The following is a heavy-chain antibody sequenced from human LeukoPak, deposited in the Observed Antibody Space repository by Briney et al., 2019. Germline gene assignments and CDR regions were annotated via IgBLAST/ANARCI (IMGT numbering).Heavy chain of an antibody. CDR3: TRERRDFWSGYYGGPSSNWFDP. CDR1: GYGFTSHW. J-gene: IGHJ5*02. CDR2: IRSKADGGTT. Sequence: GGSLRLSCVTSPGYGFTSHWMNWVRQAPGKGLEWVGFIRSKADGGTTEYAASVKGRFTISRDDSKSIAYLQMNSLKTEDTAVYYCTRERRDFWSGYYGGPSSNWFDPWGQGTLVTVSS. V-gene: IGHV3-49*04. D-gene: IGHD3-3*01.